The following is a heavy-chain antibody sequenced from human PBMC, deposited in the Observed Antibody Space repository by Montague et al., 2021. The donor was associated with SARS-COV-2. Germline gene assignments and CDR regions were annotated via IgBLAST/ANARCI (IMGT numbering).Heavy chain of an antibody. CDR2: INNSGTTNS. J-gene: IGHJ4*02. CDR3: ARWDPQTLTLIGLRGKSASDY. D-gene: IGHD4-23*01. V-gene: IGHV4-34*01. CDR1: GGSFSGHS. Sequence: SETLSLTCAVYGGSFSGHSWSWIRQPPGKGLERIGVINNSGTTNSNFNPSLRSRVTISLDTSKSQFSLKLSSVTAADTGVYYCARWDPQTLTLIGLRGKSASDYWGQGTLVTVSS.